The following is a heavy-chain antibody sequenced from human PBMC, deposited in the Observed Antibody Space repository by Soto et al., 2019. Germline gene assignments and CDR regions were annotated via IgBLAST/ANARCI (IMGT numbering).Heavy chain of an antibody. Sequence: PSETLSLTCTVSGSSMSDYFWTWIRLPAGKRLEWIGRKSISGSTDYNPSLKGRASMSVDTSKNQFSLRLISVTAADTALYYCARSLGSAAGWSFDVWGQGILVTV. D-gene: IGHD3-16*01. J-gene: IGHJ4*02. CDR3: ARSLGSAAGWSFDV. CDR2: KSISGST. CDR1: GSSMSDYF. V-gene: IGHV4-4*07.